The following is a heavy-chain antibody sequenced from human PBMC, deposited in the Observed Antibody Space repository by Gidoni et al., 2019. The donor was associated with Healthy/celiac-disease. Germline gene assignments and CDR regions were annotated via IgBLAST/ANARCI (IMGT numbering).Heavy chain of an antibody. J-gene: IGHJ5*02. CDR3: ARVAVAGINWFDP. CDR2: IIPTIGTA. V-gene: IGHV1-69*01. Sequence: QVQLVQSGAEVKKPGSSVKVSCKASGGTFSSYAISWVRQVPGQGLEWMGGIIPTIGTANYAQKFQGRVTITADESTSTAYMELSSLRSEDTAVYYCARVAVAGINWFDPWGQGTLVTVSS. D-gene: IGHD6-19*01. CDR1: GGTFSSYA.